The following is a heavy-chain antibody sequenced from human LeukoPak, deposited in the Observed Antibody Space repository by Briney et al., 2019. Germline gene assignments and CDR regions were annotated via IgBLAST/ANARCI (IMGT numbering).Heavy chain of an antibody. Sequence: GGSLRLSCAASGVTFSRYWMSWVRQAPGKGLEWVASINQDGSAKDSVHSVEGRFIISRDNVKNSLYLQMDSLRAEDTAVYYCARTSRASPGWRPRLKNAFDLWGLGTLVTVSS. CDR3: ARTSRASPGWRPRLKNAFDL. D-gene: IGHD6-6*01. CDR2: INQDGSAK. J-gene: IGHJ3*01. CDR1: GVTFSRYW. V-gene: IGHV3-7*03.